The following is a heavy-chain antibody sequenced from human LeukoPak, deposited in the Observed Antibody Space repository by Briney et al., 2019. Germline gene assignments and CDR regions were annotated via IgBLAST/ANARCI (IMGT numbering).Heavy chain of an antibody. J-gene: IGHJ4*02. D-gene: IGHD3-9*01. Sequence: PGGSLRLSCEASGFTFSSYAVNWVRQAPGKGLKWVSSISSGSSYIYYADSVRGRFTISRDNAKNSLYLQMNSLRAEDTAAYYCARDTPSSYYDILTGYPEAYWGQGTLVTVSS. CDR3: ARDTPSSYYDILTGYPEAY. V-gene: IGHV3-21*01. CDR2: ISSGSSYI. CDR1: GFTFSSYA.